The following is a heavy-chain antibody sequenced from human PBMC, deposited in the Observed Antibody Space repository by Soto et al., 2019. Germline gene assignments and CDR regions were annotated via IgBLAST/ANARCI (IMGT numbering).Heavy chain of an antibody. V-gene: IGHV3-21*02. CDR3: ARVGYCSSTSCYGYFGC. CDR2: FSSSSTHI. CDR1: GFTFSSYS. J-gene: IGHJ4*02. Sequence: EVQLVESGGGLVKPGGSLRLSCAASGFTFSSYSMNWVRQAPGKGLEWVSYFSSSSTHIYYAESVKGRFTISRDNAKKSLYLQMNSLRAEDTAVYYCARVGYCSSTSCYGYFGCWGQGTLVTVSS. D-gene: IGHD2-2*03.